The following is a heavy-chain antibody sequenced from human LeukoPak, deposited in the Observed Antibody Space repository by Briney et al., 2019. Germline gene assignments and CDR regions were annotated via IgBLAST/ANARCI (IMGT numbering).Heavy chain of an antibody. CDR2: IIPIFGTA. D-gene: IGHD3-3*01. J-gene: IGHJ6*03. CDR3: ARAYYELPNYYYYYMDG. Sequence: GASVKVSCKASGGTFSSYAISWVRQAPGQGLEWMGGIIPIFGTANYAQKFQGRVTITTDESTSTAYMELSSLRSEDAAVYYCARAYYELPNYYYYYMDGWGKGTTVTVSS. V-gene: IGHV1-69*05. CDR1: GGTFSSYA.